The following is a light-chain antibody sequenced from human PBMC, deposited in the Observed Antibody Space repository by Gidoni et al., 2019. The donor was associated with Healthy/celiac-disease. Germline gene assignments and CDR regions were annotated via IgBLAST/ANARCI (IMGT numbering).Light chain of an antibody. CDR2: GAS. J-gene: IGKJ5*01. V-gene: IGKV3-15*01. CDR1: QSVSSN. CDR3: QQYNNWPSSIT. Sequence: IVMTQSPATLSVSPGERATLSCRASQSVSSNLAWYQQKPGQAPRLLIYGASTRATGIPARFSGSGSGTEFTLTISSLQSEDFAVYYCQQYNNWPSSITFGQGTRLEIK.